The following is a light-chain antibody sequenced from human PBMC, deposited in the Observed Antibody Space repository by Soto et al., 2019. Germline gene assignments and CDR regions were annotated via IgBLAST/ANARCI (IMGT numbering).Light chain of an antibody. V-gene: IGKV3D-15*01. CDR1: QSIRIN. CDR2: GAS. CDR3: QQYLISVT. Sequence: DIVMAQSPATLSVSPGERATLSCRASQSIRINLAWYQHKPGQAPSLLIYGASNRATGIPERFSGSGSGTDFTLAVSRVEPQGSAMYDCQQYLISVTFGQRTRLEIK. J-gene: IGKJ5*01.